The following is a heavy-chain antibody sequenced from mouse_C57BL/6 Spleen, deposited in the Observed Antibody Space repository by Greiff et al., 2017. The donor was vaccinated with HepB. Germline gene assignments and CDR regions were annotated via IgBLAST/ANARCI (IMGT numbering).Heavy chain of an antibody. CDR3: ARWGYGSRYFDV. Sequence: VQLQQSGPELVKPGASVKMSCKASGYTFTDYNMHWVKQSHGKSLEWIGYINPNNGGTSYNQKFKGKATLTVNKSSSTAYMELRSLTSEDSAVYYCARWGYGSRYFDVWGTGTTVTVSS. J-gene: IGHJ1*03. CDR1: GYTFTDYN. CDR2: INPNNGGT. D-gene: IGHD1-1*01. V-gene: IGHV1-22*01.